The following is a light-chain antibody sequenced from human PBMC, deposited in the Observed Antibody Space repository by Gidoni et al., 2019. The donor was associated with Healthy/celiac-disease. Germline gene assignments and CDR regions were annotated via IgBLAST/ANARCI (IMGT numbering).Light chain of an antibody. CDR2: WAS. J-gene: IGKJ1*01. CDR1: QSVLYSSNNKNY. CDR3: QQYYSTPQT. V-gene: IGKV4-1*01. Sequence: DIVMTQSPDSLDVSLGERATINCKSSQSVLYSSNNKNYLAWYQQKPGQPPKLLIYWASTRESGVPDRFSGSGYGTDFTLTISSLQAEDVAVYYWQQYYSTPQTFGQGTKVEIK.